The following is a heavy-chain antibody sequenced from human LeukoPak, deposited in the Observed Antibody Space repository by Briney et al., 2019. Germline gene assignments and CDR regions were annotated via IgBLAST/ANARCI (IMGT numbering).Heavy chain of an antibody. V-gene: IGHV3-11*04. CDR1: GFTFSDYY. J-gene: IGHJ3*02. Sequence: GGPLRLSCAASGFTFSDYYMSWIRQAPGKGLEWVSYISSSGSTIYYADSVKGRFTISRDNAKNSLYLQMNSLRAEDTAVYYCARDGVYSGSYYGAFDIWGQGTMVTVSS. CDR3: ARDGVYSGSYYGAFDI. D-gene: IGHD1-26*01. CDR2: ISSSGSTI.